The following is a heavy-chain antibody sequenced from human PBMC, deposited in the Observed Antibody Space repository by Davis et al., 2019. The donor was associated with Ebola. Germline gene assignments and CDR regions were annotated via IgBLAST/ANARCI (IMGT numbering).Heavy chain of an antibody. CDR1: GFTFSSFT. D-gene: IGHD3-3*01. J-gene: IGHJ6*02. CDR3: VKTQFLGWLYGMDV. Sequence: GGSLRLSCSASGFTFSSFTMHWVRRAPGKGLEYVSAVSSDGHSTYYADCGKGRFTISRDNSKNTLYLHMSSLRPEDTAIYYCVKTQFLGWLYGMDVWGQGTTVTVSS. V-gene: IGHV3-64D*06. CDR2: VSSDGHST.